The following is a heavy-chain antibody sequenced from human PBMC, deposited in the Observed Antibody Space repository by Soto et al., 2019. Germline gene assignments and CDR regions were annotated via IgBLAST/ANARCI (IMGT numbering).Heavy chain of an antibody. D-gene: IGHD3-3*01. CDR3: ASSMYYDFWSGYSNFDY. CDR2: ISSSGSTI. CDR1: GFTFSDYY. J-gene: IGHJ4*02. Sequence: GGSLRLSCAASGFTFSDYYMSWIRQAPGKGLEWVSYISSSGSTIYYADSVKGRFTISRDNAKNSLYLQMNSPRAEDTAVYYCASSMYYDFWSGYSNFDYWGQGTLVTVSS. V-gene: IGHV3-11*01.